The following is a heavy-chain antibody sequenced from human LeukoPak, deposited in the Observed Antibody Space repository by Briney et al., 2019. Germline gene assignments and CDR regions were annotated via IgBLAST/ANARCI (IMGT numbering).Heavy chain of an antibody. D-gene: IGHD5-12*01. J-gene: IGHJ4*02. CDR1: GFTFSSYW. CDR2: IKQDGSEK. Sequence: GGSLRLSCAASGFTFSSYWMSWVRQAPGKGLEWVANIKQDGSEKYYVDSVKGRFTISRDNAKNSLYLQMNSLRAEDTAVYYCARDLNSGYGYFDYWGQGTLVTVSS. V-gene: IGHV3-7*01. CDR3: ARDLNSGYGYFDY.